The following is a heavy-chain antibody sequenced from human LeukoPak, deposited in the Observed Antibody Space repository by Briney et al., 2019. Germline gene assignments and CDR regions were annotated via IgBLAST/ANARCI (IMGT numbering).Heavy chain of an antibody. CDR2: ISYDGSNK. Sequence: GGSLRLSCAASGFTLSTYAMHWVRQAPGRGLDWVAFISYDGSNKYYADSVRGRFTISRDNSKNTLNLQMNSLRAEDTAVYYCARAYYYDTSGIPLDAFDVWGQGTMVPVSS. J-gene: IGHJ3*01. V-gene: IGHV3-30-3*01. CDR1: GFTLSTYA. D-gene: IGHD3-22*01. CDR3: ARAYYYDTSGIPLDAFDV.